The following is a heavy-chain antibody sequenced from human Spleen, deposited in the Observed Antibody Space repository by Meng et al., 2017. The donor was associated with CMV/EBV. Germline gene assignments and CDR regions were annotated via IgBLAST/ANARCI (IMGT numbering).Heavy chain of an antibody. J-gene: IGHJ4*02. CDR3: ARATSSGSYPDY. Sequence: GDSVSSNSAAWNWIRQSPSRGLEWLGRTYYRSKWYYDYASSVKSRITVNPDTSKNQFSLQLNSVTPEDTAVYYCARATSSGSYPDYWGQGSLVTVSS. D-gene: IGHD1-26*01. V-gene: IGHV6-1*01. CDR1: GDSVSSNSAA. CDR2: TYYRSKWYY.